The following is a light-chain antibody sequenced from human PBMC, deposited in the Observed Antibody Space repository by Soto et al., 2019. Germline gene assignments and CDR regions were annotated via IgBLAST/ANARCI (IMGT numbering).Light chain of an antibody. J-gene: IGKJ1*01. CDR1: ESVTNF. Sequence: EIVLTQSPGTLSLSPGERATLSCRSSESVTNFLAWYQQKPGQSPSLLIYNASHRATGIPARFSGSGSGTDFTLTISSLEPEDFAFYYCQQRYRWPETFGQGTKV. CDR3: QQRYRWPET. V-gene: IGKV3-11*01. CDR2: NAS.